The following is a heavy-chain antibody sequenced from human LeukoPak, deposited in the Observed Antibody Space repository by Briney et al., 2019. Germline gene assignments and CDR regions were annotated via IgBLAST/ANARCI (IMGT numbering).Heavy chain of an antibody. D-gene: IGHD3-9*01. CDR2: ISSSSGYI. V-gene: IGHV3-21*04. Sequence: GGSLRLSCTVSEFTFNNAWMSWVRQAPGKGLEWVSSISSSSGYIHYADSVKGRFTISRDNAKNSLYLQMNSLRAEDTAVYYCAKGDVLRYFDWYLGPIDYWGQGTLVTVSS. CDR3: AKGDVLRYFDWYLGPIDY. CDR1: EFTFNNAW. J-gene: IGHJ4*02.